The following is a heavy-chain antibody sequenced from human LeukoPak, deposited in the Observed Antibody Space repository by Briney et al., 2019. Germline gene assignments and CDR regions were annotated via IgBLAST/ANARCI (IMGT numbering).Heavy chain of an antibody. J-gene: IGHJ3*02. V-gene: IGHV3-66*01. CDR2: LYSGGGA. D-gene: IGHD3-9*01. CDR3: ARGKTSDDIIEDAFDI. Sequence: GGPLRFSLAASDFGVITNNRTWVRQAPGRGLEGFSVLYSGGGAYYADSVKDRFTISRDYSQNTLLLQMNSLRAEDTALYYCARGKTSDDIIEDAFDIWGQGTMVAVSS. CDR1: DFGVITNN.